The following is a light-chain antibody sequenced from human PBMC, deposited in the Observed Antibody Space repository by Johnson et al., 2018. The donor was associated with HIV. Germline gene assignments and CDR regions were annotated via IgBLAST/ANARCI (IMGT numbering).Light chain of an antibody. CDR3: GTWDTSLNAFV. CDR2: ENN. Sequence: QSVLTQPPSVSAAPGQKVTIYCSGSSSNIGTNFVSWYQQFPGAAPKLLIYENNKRPSGIPDRFSGSKSGMSATLAITGLQTGDEADYYCGTWDTSLNAFVLGTGTSVIVL. V-gene: IGLV1-51*02. J-gene: IGLJ1*01. CDR1: SSNIGTNF.